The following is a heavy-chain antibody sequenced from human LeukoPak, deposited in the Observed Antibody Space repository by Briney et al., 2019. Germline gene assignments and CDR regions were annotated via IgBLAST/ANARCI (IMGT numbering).Heavy chain of an antibody. CDR2: ISYDGSNK. Sequence: GGSLRLSCAASGFTFSSYAMHWVRQAPGKGLEWVAVISYDGSNKYYADSVKGRFTISRDNSKNTLYLQMNSLRAEDTAVYYCAGALIVVVPAANYYYYYGMDVWGQGTTVTVSS. J-gene: IGHJ6*02. CDR1: GFTFSSYA. V-gene: IGHV3-30*04. D-gene: IGHD2-2*01. CDR3: AGALIVVVPAANYYYYYGMDV.